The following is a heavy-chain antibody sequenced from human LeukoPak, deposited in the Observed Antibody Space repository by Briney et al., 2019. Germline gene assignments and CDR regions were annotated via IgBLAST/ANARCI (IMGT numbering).Heavy chain of an antibody. CDR2: IVVGSGNT. CDR1: GFTFSSSA. D-gene: IGHD5-24*01. Sequence: SVKVSCKASGFTFSSSAMQWVRQARGQRLEWIGWIVVGSGNTNYAQKFQERVTITRDMSTSTAYMELSSLRSEDTAVYYCAAGLEVATNMLDYYYYGMDVWGQGTTVTVSS. J-gene: IGHJ6*02. V-gene: IGHV1-58*02. CDR3: AAGLEVATNMLDYYYYGMDV.